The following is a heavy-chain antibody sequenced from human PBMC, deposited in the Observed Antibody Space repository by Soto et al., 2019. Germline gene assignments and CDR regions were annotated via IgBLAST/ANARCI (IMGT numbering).Heavy chain of an antibody. V-gene: IGHV4-59*01. CDR3: AREGFDP. Sequence: PSETLSLTCTVSGGSISSYYWSWIRQPPGKGLEWIGYIYYSGSTNYNPSLKSRVTISVDTSKNQFSLKLSSVTAADTAVYYCAREGFDPWGQGTLVTVS. J-gene: IGHJ5*02. CDR2: IYYSGST. CDR1: GGSISSYY.